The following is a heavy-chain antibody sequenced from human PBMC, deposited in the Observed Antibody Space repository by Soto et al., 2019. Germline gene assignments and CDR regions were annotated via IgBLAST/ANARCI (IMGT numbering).Heavy chain of an antibody. CDR1: GFTFNNYA. D-gene: IGHD3-10*01. V-gene: IGHV3-23*01. CDR3: AQDRSIKEVASAFYY. CDR2: ISGSGGTT. Sequence: DVQVLESGGGLFQPGESLRLSCAASGFTFNNYAMSWVRQAPGKGLEWVATISGSGGTTYYADSVKGRFSISRDNSQNTLYLQMKSLRADDTALYHCAQDRSIKEVASAFYYWGQGTLVTVSS. J-gene: IGHJ4*02.